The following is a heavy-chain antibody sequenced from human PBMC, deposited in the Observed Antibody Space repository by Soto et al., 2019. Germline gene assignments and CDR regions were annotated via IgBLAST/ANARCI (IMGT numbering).Heavy chain of an antibody. V-gene: IGHV3-15*07. CDR3: TTGTMIVVVPVSYYYYGMDV. D-gene: IGHD3-22*01. CDR2: IKSKTDGGTT. J-gene: IGHJ6*02. Sequence: EVKLVESGGGLVKPGGSLRLSCAASGFTFSNAWMNWVRQAPGKGLEWVGRIKSKTDGGTTDYAAPVKGRFTISRDDSKNTLYLQMNSLKTEDTAVYYGTTGTMIVVVPVSYYYYGMDVWGQGTTVTFSS. CDR1: GFTFSNAW.